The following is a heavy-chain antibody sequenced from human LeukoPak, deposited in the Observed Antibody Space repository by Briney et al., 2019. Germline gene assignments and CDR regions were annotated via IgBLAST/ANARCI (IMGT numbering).Heavy chain of an antibody. V-gene: IGHV1-46*01. CDR1: GYTFISYQ. CDR3: ARKGSSSCFDY. J-gene: IGHJ4*02. CDR2: INPTGGST. Sequence: ASVKVSCKASGYTFISYQMHWVRQAPGQGLEWMGIINPTGGSTSHAQKFQGRITMTRDTTTSTVYMELSSLRSEDTAVYYCARKGSSSCFDYWGQGTLVTVSS. D-gene: IGHD6-6*01.